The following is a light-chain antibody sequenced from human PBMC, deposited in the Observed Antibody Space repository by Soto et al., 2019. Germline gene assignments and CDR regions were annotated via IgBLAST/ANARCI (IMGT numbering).Light chain of an antibody. CDR3: QQFSGSVT. CDR1: QSVRSTY. Sequence: VLTQSPGTLSLSPGERATLSCRASQSVRSTYVGWYQQQPGQAPRLLIYGASKRQSGVPDRFSGGGSGTDFTLTISSLQPEGFAVYYCQQFSGSVTFGGGTKVDIK. J-gene: IGKJ4*01. CDR2: GAS. V-gene: IGKV3-20*01.